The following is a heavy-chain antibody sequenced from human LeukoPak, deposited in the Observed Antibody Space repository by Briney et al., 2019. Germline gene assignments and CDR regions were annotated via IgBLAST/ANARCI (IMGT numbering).Heavy chain of an antibody. CDR3: VKEANVVVPAAIFVASPEYFDY. V-gene: IGHV3-23*01. J-gene: IGHJ4*02. CDR2: ISGSGGNT. Sequence: GGSLTLSCAASGFTLSSYAMSWVRQAPGKGREWVSAISGSGGNTYYADSVKGRFTIARDNSTDTLYLQLNSLRAEETAVYYCVKEANVVVPAAIFVASPEYFDYWGEGTLVTVSS. CDR1: GFTLSSYA. D-gene: IGHD2-2*02.